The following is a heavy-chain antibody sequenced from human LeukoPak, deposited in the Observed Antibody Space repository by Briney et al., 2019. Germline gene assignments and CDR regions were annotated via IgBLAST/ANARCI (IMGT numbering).Heavy chain of an antibody. J-gene: IGHJ4*02. D-gene: IGHD1-26*01. V-gene: IGHV4-39*07. CDR3: ARGRRGSYFQDY. CDR2: MWFGATT. Sequence: PSETLSVTCTVSGDSISSSNSYWGWIRQPPGKGLGWIGSMWFGATTSYDPSLKSRVTISIDPSKNQFSLKLSSVTAADTALYYCARGRRGSYFQDYWGQGTLVTVSS. CDR1: GDSISSSNSY.